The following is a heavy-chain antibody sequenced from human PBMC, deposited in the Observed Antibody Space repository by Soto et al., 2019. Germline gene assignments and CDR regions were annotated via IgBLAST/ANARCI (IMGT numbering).Heavy chain of an antibody. V-gene: IGHV1-69*01. Sequence: QVQLVQSGAEVRKPGSSVRVSCKASGGSFNRHTISWVRQAPGQGLEWMGGIIPIFGTANYAQKFQGRVTITADESTSTAYMELSSLRSEDTAVYYCARAADSSGYYRPFDYWGQGTLVTVSS. CDR3: ARAADSSGYYRPFDY. CDR2: IIPIFGTA. D-gene: IGHD3-22*01. CDR1: GGSFNRHT. J-gene: IGHJ4*02.